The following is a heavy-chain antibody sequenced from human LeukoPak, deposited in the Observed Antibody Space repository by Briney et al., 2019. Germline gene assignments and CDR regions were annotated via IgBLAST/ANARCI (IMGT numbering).Heavy chain of an antibody. CDR3: ARESSSGWYWYY. D-gene: IGHD6-19*01. V-gene: IGHV1-2*02. CDR2: INPNSGGT. J-gene: IGHJ4*02. CDR1: GYTFIGYY. Sequence: GASVKVSCKASGYTFIGYYMHWVRQAPGQGLEWMGWINPNSGGTNYAQKFQGRVTMTRDTSISTAYMELSRLRSDDTAVYYCARESSSGWYWYYWGQGTLVTVSS.